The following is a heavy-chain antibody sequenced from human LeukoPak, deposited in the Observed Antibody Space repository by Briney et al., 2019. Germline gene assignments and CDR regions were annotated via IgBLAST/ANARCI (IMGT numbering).Heavy chain of an antibody. D-gene: IGHD5-18*01. Sequence: SETLPLTCTVSGGSISSYYWSWIRQPPGKGLEWIGYIYYSGSTNYNPSLKSRVTISVDTSKNQFSLKLSSVTAADTAVYYCARDSPYSSTDVWGKGTTVTVSS. CDR1: GGSISSYY. CDR3: ARDSPYSSTDV. V-gene: IGHV4-59*12. J-gene: IGHJ6*04. CDR2: IYYSGST.